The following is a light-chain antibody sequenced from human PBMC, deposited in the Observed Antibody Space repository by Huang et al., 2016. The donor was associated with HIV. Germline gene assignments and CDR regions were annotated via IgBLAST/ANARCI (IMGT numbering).Light chain of an antibody. J-gene: IGKJ4*01. CDR2: DAS. CDR3: QQFNGFSLT. Sequence: AIQLTQSPPSLSASAGDRVTITCRASQDINSALSWYQQKPGTAPKLLIYDASNLKSGVPSRFSGSGSGTDFTLSISSLQPEDFATYYCQQFNGFSLTFGGGTRVEIK. V-gene: IGKV1-13*02. CDR1: QDINSA.